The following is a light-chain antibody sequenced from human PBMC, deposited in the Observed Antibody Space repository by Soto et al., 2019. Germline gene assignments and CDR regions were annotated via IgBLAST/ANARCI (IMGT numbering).Light chain of an antibody. Sequence: EIVLTQSPGTLSLSPGERGTLSCRASQRFGSSNLAWYQQKPGQAPRLLIYQTSIRAAGIPARFSASGTGTDFTLTISDVQPEDFAVYYCQPYNNWPLTFGGGTKVDIK. CDR1: QRFGSSN. CDR2: QTS. CDR3: QPYNNWPLT. J-gene: IGKJ4*01. V-gene: IGKV3D-15*03.